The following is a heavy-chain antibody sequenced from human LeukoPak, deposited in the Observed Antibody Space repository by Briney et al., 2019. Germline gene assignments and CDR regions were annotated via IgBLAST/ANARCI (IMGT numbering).Heavy chain of an antibody. V-gene: IGHV3-30*18. J-gene: IGHJ6*03. CDR2: ISYDGSNK. CDR1: GFTFSSYG. Sequence: PGGSLRLSCAASGFTFSSYGMHWVRQAPGKGLEWVAVISYDGSNKYYADSVKGRFTISRDNSKNTLYLQMNSLRTEDTAVYYCAKGGSSMDVWGKGTTVTVSS. CDR3: AKGGSSMDV.